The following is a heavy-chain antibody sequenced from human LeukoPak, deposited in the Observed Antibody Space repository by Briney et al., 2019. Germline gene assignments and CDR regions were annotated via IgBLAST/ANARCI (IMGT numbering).Heavy chain of an antibody. V-gene: IGHV3-7*01. CDR3: AREVYSSGYLAYFDY. D-gene: IGHD3-22*01. Sequence: GGSLRLSCAASGLTFSSYWMSWVRQAPGKGLEWVANIKQDGSEKYYVDSVKGRFTISRDNAKNSLYLQMNSLRAEDTAVYYCAREVYSSGYLAYFDYWGQGTLVTVSS. CDR2: IKQDGSEK. J-gene: IGHJ4*02. CDR1: GLTFSSYW.